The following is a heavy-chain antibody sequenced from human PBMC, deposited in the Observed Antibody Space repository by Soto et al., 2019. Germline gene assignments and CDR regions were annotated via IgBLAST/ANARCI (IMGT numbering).Heavy chain of an antibody. CDR1: GFTFSDYY. CDR2: ISSSSSYT. D-gene: IGHD6-19*01. V-gene: IGHV3-11*06. J-gene: IGHJ4*02. Sequence: GGSLRLSCAASGFTFSDYYMSWIRQAPGKGLEWVSYISSSSSYTNYADSVKGRFTISRDNAKNSLYLQMNSLRAEDTAVYYCARDPYSSGWDVRNYNDYWGQGTLVTVSS. CDR3: ARDPYSSGWDVRNYNDY.